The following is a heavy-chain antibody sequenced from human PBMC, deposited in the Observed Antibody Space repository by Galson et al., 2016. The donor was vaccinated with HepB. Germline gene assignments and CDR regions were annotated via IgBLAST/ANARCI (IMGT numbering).Heavy chain of an antibody. J-gene: IGHJ4*02. CDR1: GYTFTGYY. Sequence: SVKVSCKASGYTFTGYYMHWVRQAPGQGLEWMGWINPNSGGTHYAQKFQGRVTMPRDTSISTAYMELSRLRSDDTAVYYCARDSRRLLWFGELYPEYYFDYWGQGTLVTVSS. CDR3: ARDSRRLLWFGELYPEYYFDY. D-gene: IGHD3-10*01. V-gene: IGHV1-2*02. CDR2: INPNSGGT.